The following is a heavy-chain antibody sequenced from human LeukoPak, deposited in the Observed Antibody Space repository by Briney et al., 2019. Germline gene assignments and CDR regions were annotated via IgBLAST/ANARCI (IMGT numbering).Heavy chain of an antibody. D-gene: IGHD2-15*01. CDR1: GGSINSGDYY. Sequence: PSETLSLTCTVSGGSINSGDYYWSWIRQHPGQGLAWIGYMNASGSTFYNPSLKSRVTISVDTSKNQFSLKLTSVTAADTAVYYCARELVPDCTGGNCYSGWFDPWGQGTLVTVSS. V-gene: IGHV4-31*03. CDR3: ARELVPDCTGGNCYSGWFDP. CDR2: MNASGST. J-gene: IGHJ5*02.